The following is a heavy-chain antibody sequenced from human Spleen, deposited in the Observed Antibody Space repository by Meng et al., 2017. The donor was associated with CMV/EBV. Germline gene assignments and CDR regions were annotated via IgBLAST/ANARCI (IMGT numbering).Heavy chain of an antibody. V-gene: IGHV4-39*01. Sequence: VSGGSISDSRFFWGWIRQAPGEGLEWIGSISYNGNTYYSPSLKSRVTISADAAKNQFSLKLASVTAADTAVFYCARHTQHSTTSPFDYWGQGTLVTVSS. J-gene: IGHJ4*02. CDR2: ISYNGNT. D-gene: IGHD2-2*01. CDR3: ARHTQHSTTSPFDY. CDR1: GGSISDSRFF.